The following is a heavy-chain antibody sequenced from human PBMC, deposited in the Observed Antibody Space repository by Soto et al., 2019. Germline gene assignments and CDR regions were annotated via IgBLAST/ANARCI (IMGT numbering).Heavy chain of an antibody. CDR2: ISSSSSTI. CDR3: ARHPERIAQIGWFDP. V-gene: IGHV3-11*04. Sequence: GGSLRLSCTASGFTFNDYYMTWFRRAPGTGLEWVSYISSSSSTIYYADSVKGRFTISRDNAKNSLYLQMNSLRAEDTAVYYCARHPERIAQIGWFDPWGQGTLVTVSS. CDR1: GFTFNDYY. J-gene: IGHJ5*02. D-gene: IGHD6-13*01.